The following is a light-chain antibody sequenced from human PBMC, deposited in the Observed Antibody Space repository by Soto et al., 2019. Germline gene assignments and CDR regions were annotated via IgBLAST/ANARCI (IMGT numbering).Light chain of an antibody. CDR3: SSYTTSSILV. V-gene: IGLV2-14*01. Sequence: QSALTQPASVSGSPGQSITISCSGTSSDIGDYKYVCWYQHHPGKAPKLIIYEVSNRPSGVSYRFSGSTSGNTASLTISGLQAEDEADYYCSSYTTSSILVFGGGTKLTVL. CDR2: EVS. J-gene: IGLJ3*02. CDR1: SSDIGDYKY.